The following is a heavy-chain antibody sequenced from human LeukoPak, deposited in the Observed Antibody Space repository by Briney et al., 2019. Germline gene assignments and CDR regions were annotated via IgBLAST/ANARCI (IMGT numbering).Heavy chain of an antibody. CDR1: GGSISSSSYY. CDR3: ARHSWIQLWLRYPFDI. D-gene: IGHD5-18*01. Sequence: PSGTLSLTCTVSGGSISSSSYYWGWIRQPPGKGLEWIGSIYYSGSTYYNPSLKSRVTISVDTSKNQFSLKLSSVTAADTAVYYCARHSWIQLWLRYPFDIWGQGTMVTVSS. J-gene: IGHJ3*02. CDR2: IYYSGST. V-gene: IGHV4-39*01.